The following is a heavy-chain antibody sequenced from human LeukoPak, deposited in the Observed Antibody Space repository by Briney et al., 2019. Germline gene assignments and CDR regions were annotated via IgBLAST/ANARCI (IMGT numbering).Heavy chain of an antibody. Sequence: GSLRLSCAASGFMFSDYAMSWVRQIPGKAPEWVATIGHIRDQNTYYADSVKGRFTISRDNSENVVYLQMDRLRAEDGAIYFCSKDKRRYYFSSSGYFFDSWGQGSLVTVSS. V-gene: IGHV3-23*01. CDR2: IGHIRDQNT. D-gene: IGHD3-22*01. CDR1: GFMFSDYA. J-gene: IGHJ5*01. CDR3: SKDKRRYYFSSSGYFFDS.